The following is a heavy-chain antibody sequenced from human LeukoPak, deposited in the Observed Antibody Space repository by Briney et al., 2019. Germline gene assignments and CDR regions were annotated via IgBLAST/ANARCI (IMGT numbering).Heavy chain of an antibody. CDR2: IYHSGST. Sequence: SQTLSLTCAVSGGSISSGGYCWSWIRQPPGTGLEWIGYIYHSGSTYYNPSLKSRVTISVDRSKNQFSLRLSSVTAADTAVYYCAGLRITGTTRWFDPWGQGTLVTVSS. CDR1: GGSISSGGYC. D-gene: IGHD1-20*01. CDR3: AGLRITGTTRWFDP. V-gene: IGHV4-30-2*01. J-gene: IGHJ5*02.